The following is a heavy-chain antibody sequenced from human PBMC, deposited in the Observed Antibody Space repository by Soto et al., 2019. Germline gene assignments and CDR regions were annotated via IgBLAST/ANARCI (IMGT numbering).Heavy chain of an antibody. CDR1: GYTFTTYY. J-gene: IGHJ4*02. CDR3: ARAVSTQTAPIDS. D-gene: IGHD4-17*01. V-gene: IGHV1-46*01. Sequence: QVQLVQSGAEVKNPGASVKVSCKASGYTFTTYYMHWLRQARGQGLEWMGIITPSSGSTRYEQKFQDRVTMTRDTSTSTVYMELSSLRYEDEAVYYCARAVSTQTAPIDSWGQGTLVTVSS. CDR2: ITPSSGST.